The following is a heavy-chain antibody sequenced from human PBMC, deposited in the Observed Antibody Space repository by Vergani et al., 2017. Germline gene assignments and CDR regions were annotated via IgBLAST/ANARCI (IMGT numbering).Heavy chain of an antibody. D-gene: IGHD1-1*01. V-gene: IGHV3-23*01. J-gene: IGHJ4*02. CDR2: VSADGDST. Sequence: EVKWLESGGGLVQSGGSLRLSCAGSGFTFSNFGMTWVRQAPGKGLEWVSTVSADGDSTYYAESVKGRFTISRDNPKNTVHLQMNSLRAEDTAVYYCAKKWRTNEEVEYWGQGILVTVSS. CDR3: AKKWRTNEEVEY. CDR1: GFTFSNFG.